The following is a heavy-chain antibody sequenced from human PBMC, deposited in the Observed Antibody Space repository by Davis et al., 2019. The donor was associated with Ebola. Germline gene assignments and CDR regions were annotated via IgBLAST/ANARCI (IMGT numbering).Heavy chain of an antibody. J-gene: IGHJ4*02. V-gene: IGHV1-18*01. D-gene: IGHD5/OR15-5a*01. Sequence: NVQGRVTMTTDTSTSTAYMEVGSLRSDDTAVYYCARVVSTIYSPYYFDYWGQGTLVTVSS. CDR3: ARVVSTIYSPYYFDY.